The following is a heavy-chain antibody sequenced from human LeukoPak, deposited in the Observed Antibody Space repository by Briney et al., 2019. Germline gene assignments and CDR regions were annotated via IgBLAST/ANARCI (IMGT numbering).Heavy chain of an antibody. CDR2: INSDGSST. Sequence: GGSLRLSCAASGFTFSTYWMHGGRQAPGKGLVWVSRINSDGSSTRYADSVKGRFTISRDNAKNTLYLQMNSLRVDDTAVYYCAGGPWRSDTGGYVFDYWGQGTLVTVSS. CDR3: AGGPWRSDTGGYVFDY. D-gene: IGHD3-22*01. V-gene: IGHV3-74*01. J-gene: IGHJ4*02. CDR1: GFTFSTYW.